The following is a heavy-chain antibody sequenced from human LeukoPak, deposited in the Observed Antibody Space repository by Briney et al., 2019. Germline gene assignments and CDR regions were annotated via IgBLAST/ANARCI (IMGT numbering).Heavy chain of an antibody. J-gene: IGHJ4*02. CDR3: ARLLRVVVPAAFPDY. CDR1: GYSISSGYY. CDR2: IYHSGST. D-gene: IGHD2-2*01. V-gene: IGHV4-38-2*01. Sequence: SETLSLTCAVSGYSISSGYYWGWIRQPPGKGLEWIGSIYHSGSTYYNPSLKSRVTISVDTSKNQFSLKLSSVTAADTAVYYCARLLRVVVPAAFPDYWGQGTLVTVSS.